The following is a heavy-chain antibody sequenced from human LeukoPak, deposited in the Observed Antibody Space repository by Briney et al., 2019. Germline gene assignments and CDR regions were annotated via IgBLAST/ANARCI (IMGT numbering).Heavy chain of an antibody. CDR3: ARGVAAYTYYADSSGYD. V-gene: IGHV1-2*02. CDR2: INPKSGDT. J-gene: IGHJ4*02. Sequence: GASVKVSCKASGYTLTGYHVHWVRQAPGQGLEWMGWINPKSGDTNYAQKFQGRVTMTRDTSINTAYMELSRLRSDDTAVYYCARGVAAYTYYADSSGYDWGQGTLLTVSS. D-gene: IGHD3-22*01. CDR1: GYTLTGYH.